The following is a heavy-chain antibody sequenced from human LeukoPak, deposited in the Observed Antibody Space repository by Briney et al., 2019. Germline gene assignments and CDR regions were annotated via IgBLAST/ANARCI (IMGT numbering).Heavy chain of an antibody. V-gene: IGHV3-48*04. Sequence: PGGSLRLSCAASGFTFSSYSMNWVRQAPGKGLEWVSYISSSSTIYYADSVKGRFTISRDNAKNSLYLQMNSLRAEDTAVYYCAKGESGYLLDAFDIWGQGTMVTVSS. CDR3: AKGESGYLLDAFDI. J-gene: IGHJ3*02. CDR2: ISSSSTI. CDR1: GFTFSSYS. D-gene: IGHD3-3*01.